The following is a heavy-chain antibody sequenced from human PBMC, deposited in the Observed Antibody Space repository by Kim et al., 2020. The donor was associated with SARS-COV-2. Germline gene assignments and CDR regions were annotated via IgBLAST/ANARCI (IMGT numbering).Heavy chain of an antibody. J-gene: IGHJ4*02. CDR2: ITGSGGRT. V-gene: IGHV3-23*01. D-gene: IGHD1-1*01. CDR3: AKDYVEFDY. CDR1: GFTFSNYA. Sequence: GGSPRLSCAASGFTFSNYAMTWVRQGPGKGLEWVSAITGSGGRTYYADSVKGRFTISRDNSKNTLYLQMNSLRAEDTAVYYCAKDYVEFDYWGQGTLVTVSS.